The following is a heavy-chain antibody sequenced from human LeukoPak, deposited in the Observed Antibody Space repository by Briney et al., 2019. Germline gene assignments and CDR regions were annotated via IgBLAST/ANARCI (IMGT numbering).Heavy chain of an antibody. CDR1: GGSFSGHY. J-gene: IGHJ2*01. V-gene: IGHV4-34*01. Sequence: SETLSLTCAVYGGSFSGHYWHWFRQPPGKGLEWIGAIHTSVGTDYNPSFKSRVAMSGDTSKNQFSLKLSPVTAADTAVYYCAGHFYFDLRGPGTLFTVSS. CDR2: IHTSVGT. CDR3: AGHFYFDL.